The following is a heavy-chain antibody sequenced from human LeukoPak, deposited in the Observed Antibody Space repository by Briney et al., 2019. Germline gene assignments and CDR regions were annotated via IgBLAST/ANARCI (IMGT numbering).Heavy chain of an antibody. J-gene: IGHJ4*02. D-gene: IGHD5-12*01. V-gene: IGHV1-18*04. CDR3: ARDSGYDPMGTTNFDY. Sequence: ASVKVSCKASGYTFTGYYMHWVRQAPGQGLEWMGWISAYNGNTNYAQKLQGSVTMTTDTSTSTAYMELRSLTSDDTAVYYCARDSGYDPMGTTNFDYWGQGTLVTVSS. CDR1: GYTFTGYY. CDR2: ISAYNGNT.